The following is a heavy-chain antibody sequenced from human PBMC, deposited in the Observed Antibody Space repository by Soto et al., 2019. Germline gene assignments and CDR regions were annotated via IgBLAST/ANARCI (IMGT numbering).Heavy chain of an antibody. CDR2: IYYSGST. CDR3: ARGYDDFWSGPDY. CDR1: GGSISSGGYY. D-gene: IGHD3-3*01. J-gene: IGHJ4*02. V-gene: IGHV4-31*03. Sequence: SETLSLTCTVSGGSISSGGYYWSWIRQHPGKGLEWIGYIYYSGSTYYNPSLKSRVTISVDTSRNQFSLKLSSVTAADTAVYYCARGYDDFWSGPDYRGQGTPVTVSS.